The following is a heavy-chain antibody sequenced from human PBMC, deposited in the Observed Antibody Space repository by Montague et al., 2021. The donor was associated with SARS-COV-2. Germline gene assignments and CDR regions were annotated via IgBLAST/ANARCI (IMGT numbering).Heavy chain of an antibody. Sequence: SETLSLTCTVSGVSIDDNYFAWIRQPPGKGLEWIGSVSDSGTTDSNPSLRGRLTMSVDTSQNHFSMTLTSVTAADSALYFCARESSDFYPRYFGVWGRGVLITVIS. CDR3: ARESSDFYPRYFGV. D-gene: IGHD6-25*01. V-gene: IGHV4-59*01. CDR1: GVSIDDNY. CDR2: VSDSGTT. J-gene: IGHJ2*01.